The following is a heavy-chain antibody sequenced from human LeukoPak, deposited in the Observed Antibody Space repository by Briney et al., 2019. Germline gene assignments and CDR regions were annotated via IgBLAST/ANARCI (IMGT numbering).Heavy chain of an antibody. D-gene: IGHD3-10*01. CDR3: ARLNYGSGSSFDY. CDR1: GGPISSGSYY. CDR2: IYTSGST. V-gene: IGHV4-61*02. J-gene: IGHJ4*02. Sequence: SSQTLSLTCTVSGGPISSGSYYWSWIRQPAGKGLEWIGRIYTSGSTNYNPSLKSRVTISVDTSKNQFSLKLSSVTAADTAVYYCARLNYGSGSSFDYWGQGTLVTVSS.